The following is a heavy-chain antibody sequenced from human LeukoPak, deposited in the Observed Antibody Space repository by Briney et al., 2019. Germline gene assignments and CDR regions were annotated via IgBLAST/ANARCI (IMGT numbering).Heavy chain of an antibody. CDR2: IYYSGST. CDR1: GGSISSGGYY. J-gene: IGHJ5*02. Sequence: SQTLSLTCTVSGGSISSGGYYWSWIRQHPGKGLEWIGYIYYSGSTYYNPSLKSRVTISVDTSKNQFSLKLSSVTAADTAVYYCARGVDCSSISCPYNWFDPWGQGTLVTVSS. D-gene: IGHD2-2*01. V-gene: IGHV4-31*03. CDR3: ARGVDCSSISCPYNWFDP.